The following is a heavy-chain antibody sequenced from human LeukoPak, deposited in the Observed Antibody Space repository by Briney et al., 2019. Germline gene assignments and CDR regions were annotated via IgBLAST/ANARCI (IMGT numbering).Heavy chain of an antibody. J-gene: IGHJ5*02. V-gene: IGHV1-18*01. D-gene: IGHD2-2*01. CDR1: GYTFISLG. CDR3: ARVGYCSSTSCSNWFDP. Sequence: ASVKVSCKASGYTFISLGISWVRQAPGQGLEWMGWISAYNGNTNYAQKLQGRVTMTTDTSTSTAYMELRSLRSDDTAVYYCARVGYCSSTSCSNWFDPWGQGTLVTVSS. CDR2: ISAYNGNT.